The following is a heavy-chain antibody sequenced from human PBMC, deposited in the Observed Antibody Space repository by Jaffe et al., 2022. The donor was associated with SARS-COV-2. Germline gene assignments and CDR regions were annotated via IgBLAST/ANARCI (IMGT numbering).Heavy chain of an antibody. CDR2: ISYDGSNK. J-gene: IGHJ6*02. D-gene: IGHD3-10*01. V-gene: IGHV3-30*18. Sequence: QVQLVESGGGVVQPGRSLRLSCAASGFTFSSYGMHWVRQAPGKGLEWVAVISYDGSNKYYADSVKGRFTISRDNSKNTLYLQMNSLRAEDTAVYYCAKEVRAGYYYGMDVWGQGTTVTVSS. CDR3: AKEVRAGYYYGMDV. CDR1: GFTFSSYG.